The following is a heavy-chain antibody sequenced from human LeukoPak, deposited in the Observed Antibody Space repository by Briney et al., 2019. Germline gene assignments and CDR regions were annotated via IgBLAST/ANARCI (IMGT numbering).Heavy chain of an antibody. CDR1: GGSISSNNW. CDR2: IYHSGSP. D-gene: IGHD1/OR15-1a*01. V-gene: IGHV4/OR15-8*01. Sequence: SETLSLTCDVSGGSISSNNWWGWVRQPPGKGLEWIGEIYHSGSPNYNPSLKRRVTISVDKSRNHFSLNLSSVTAADTAVYYCARVNINNWHSCDYWGQGTLVTVSS. J-gene: IGHJ4*02. CDR3: ARVNINNWHSCDY.